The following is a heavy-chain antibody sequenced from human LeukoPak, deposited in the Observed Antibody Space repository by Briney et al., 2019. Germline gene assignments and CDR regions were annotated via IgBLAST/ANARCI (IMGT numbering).Heavy chain of an antibody. D-gene: IGHD3-22*01. CDR2: ISYDGSNT. Sequence: PGGSLGLSCAASGFTFSSYGMHWVRQAPGKGLEWVAVISYDGSNTYYADSVKGRFTISRDNSKNTLYLQMNSLRAEDTAVYYCAKDAPPRYYYDSSGYYSHYFDYWGQGTLVTVSS. CDR3: AKDAPPRYYYDSSGYYSHYFDY. CDR1: GFTFSSYG. V-gene: IGHV3-30*18. J-gene: IGHJ4*02.